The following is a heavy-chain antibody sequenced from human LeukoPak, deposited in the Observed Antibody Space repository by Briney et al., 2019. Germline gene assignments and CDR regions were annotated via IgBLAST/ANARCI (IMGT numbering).Heavy chain of an antibody. Sequence: SETLSLTCTVSGGSISSGGYYWSWIRQPAGKGLEWIGRIYTSGSTNYNPSLKSRVTMSVDTSKNQFSLKLSSVTAADTAVYYCARNNWNYHYFDYWGQGTLVTVSS. CDR2: IYTSGST. V-gene: IGHV4-61*02. CDR1: GGSISSGGYY. CDR3: ARNNWNYHYFDY. D-gene: IGHD1-7*01. J-gene: IGHJ4*02.